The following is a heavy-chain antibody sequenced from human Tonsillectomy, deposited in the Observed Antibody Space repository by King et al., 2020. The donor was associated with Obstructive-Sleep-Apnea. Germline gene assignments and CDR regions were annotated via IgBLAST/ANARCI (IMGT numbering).Heavy chain of an antibody. CDR2: ISYDGSNK. Sequence: VQLVESGGGVVQPGRSLRLSCAASGFTFSSYAMHWVRQAPGKGLEGVAVISYDGSNKYYADSVKGLFTIPSDNSKNTLYLQMNSLRAEDTAVYYCARASITMVRGVIPWFDPWGQGTLVTVSS. J-gene: IGHJ5*02. CDR1: GFTFSSYA. D-gene: IGHD3-10*01. CDR3: ARASITMVRGVIPWFDP. V-gene: IGHV3-30*04.